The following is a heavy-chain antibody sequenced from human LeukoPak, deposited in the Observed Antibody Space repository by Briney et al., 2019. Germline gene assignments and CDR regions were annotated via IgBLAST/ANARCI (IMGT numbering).Heavy chain of an antibody. J-gene: IGHJ4*02. D-gene: IGHD4-11*01. CDR2: MNPNSGNT. Sequence: ASVKVSCKASGYTFTSYDINWVRQATGQGLEWMGWMNPNSGNTGYAQKFQGRVTITRNTTINTAYMELSSLRSEDTAVYYCARDYSKGGGFVNWGQGTLVTVSS. V-gene: IGHV1-8*03. CDR3: ARDYSKGGGFVN. CDR1: GYTFTSYD.